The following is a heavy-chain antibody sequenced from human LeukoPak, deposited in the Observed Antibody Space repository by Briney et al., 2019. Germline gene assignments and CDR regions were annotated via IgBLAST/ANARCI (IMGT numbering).Heavy chain of an antibody. D-gene: IGHD2-2*02. J-gene: IGHJ6*03. V-gene: IGHV3-23*01. CDR2: ISGSDGST. CDR3: AKGYCSSTSCYNYYYYMDV. Sequence: GGSLRLSCAASGFTFSSYAMNWVRQAPGKGLEWLLAISGSDGSTYYTDSVKGRFTISRDNSKNTLYLQMNSLRAEDTAVYYCAKGYCSSTSCYNYYYYMDVWGKGTTVTVSS. CDR1: GFTFSSYA.